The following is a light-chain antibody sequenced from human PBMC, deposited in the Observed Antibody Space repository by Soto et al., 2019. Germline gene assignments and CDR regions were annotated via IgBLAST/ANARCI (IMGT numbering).Light chain of an antibody. CDR1: QSVSSSY. Sequence: EIVLTQSPGTLSLSPGERATLSCRASQSVSSSYLAWYQQKPGQAPRLLIYGASSRATGLPDRFSGSGSGTDFTLTISRLEPEDFAVYYCQQYISSPLTFGQGTKVDIK. V-gene: IGKV3-20*01. CDR3: QQYISSPLT. CDR2: GAS. J-gene: IGKJ1*01.